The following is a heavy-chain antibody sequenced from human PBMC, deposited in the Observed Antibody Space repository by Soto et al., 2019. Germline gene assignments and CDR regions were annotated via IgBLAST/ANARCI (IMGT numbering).Heavy chain of an antibody. CDR3: AKDLPVPAAMSSAEYFQH. CDR1: GFTFSSYA. D-gene: IGHD2-2*01. V-gene: IGHV3-23*01. CDR2: ISGSGGST. J-gene: IGHJ1*01. Sequence: GGSLRLSCAASGFTFSSYAMSWVRQAPGKGLEWVSAISGSGGSTYYADSVKGRFTISRDNSKNTLYLQMNSLRAEDTAVYYCAKDLPVPAAMSSAEYFQHWGQGTLVTVSS.